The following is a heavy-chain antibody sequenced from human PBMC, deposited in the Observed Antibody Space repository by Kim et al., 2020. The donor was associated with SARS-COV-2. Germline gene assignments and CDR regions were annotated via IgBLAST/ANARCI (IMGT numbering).Heavy chain of an antibody. Sequence: NHSERTNSTPSPKSRVTISVDTSKNQFSLKLSSVTAADTAVYYCARAPRDWGQGTLVTVSS. V-gene: IGHV4-34*01. CDR2: NHSERT. J-gene: IGHJ4*02. CDR3: ARAPRD.